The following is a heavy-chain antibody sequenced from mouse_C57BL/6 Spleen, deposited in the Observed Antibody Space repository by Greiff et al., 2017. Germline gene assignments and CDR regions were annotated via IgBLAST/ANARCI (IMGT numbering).Heavy chain of an antibody. V-gene: IGHV14-4*01. CDR3: TTCITTFAY. D-gene: IGHD1-1*01. CDR2: IDPENGDT. CDR1: GFNIKDDY. J-gene: IGHJ3*01. Sequence: DVKLVESGAELVRPGASVKLSCTASGFNIKDDYMHWVKQRPEQGLEWIGWIDPENGDTEYASKFQGKATITADTSSNTAYLQLSSLTSEDTAVYYCTTCITTFAYWGQGTLVTVSA.